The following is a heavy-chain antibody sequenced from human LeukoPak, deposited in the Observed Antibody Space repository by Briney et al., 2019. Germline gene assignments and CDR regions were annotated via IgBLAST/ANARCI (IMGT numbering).Heavy chain of an antibody. V-gene: IGHV4-30-4*08. Sequence: SETLSLTCTVSGGSISSGGYSWPWIRQPPGKGLEWIGYINDRGSTYSNPSLKSRDTISVDTSKNQFSLKLTSLTATDTAVYYCARGNRGYSYYYDYWGQGTLVTVSS. CDR3: ARGNRGYSYYYDY. J-gene: IGHJ4*02. D-gene: IGHD5-18*01. CDR2: INDRGST. CDR1: GGSISSGGYS.